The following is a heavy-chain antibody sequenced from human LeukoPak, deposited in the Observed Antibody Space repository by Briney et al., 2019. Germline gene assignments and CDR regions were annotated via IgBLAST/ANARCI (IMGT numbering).Heavy chain of an antibody. CDR1: GYTFTTYG. CDR2: ISAYNGNT. Sequence: APVKVSCKASGYTFTTYGISWVRQAPGQGLEWMGWISAYNGNTDYAQKLQGRVTMTTDTSTRTAYMELRSLGFDDTAVYYCARDFDSGSGGNWFDPWGQGTLVTVSS. V-gene: IGHV1-18*01. J-gene: IGHJ5*02. CDR3: ARDFDSGSGGNWFDP. D-gene: IGHD1-1*01.